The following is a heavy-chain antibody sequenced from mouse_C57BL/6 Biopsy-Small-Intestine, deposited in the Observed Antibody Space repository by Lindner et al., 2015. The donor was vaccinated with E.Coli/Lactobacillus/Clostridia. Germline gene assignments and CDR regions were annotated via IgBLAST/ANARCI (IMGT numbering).Heavy chain of an antibody. Sequence: VQLQESGAELARPGASVKLSCKASGYTFTSNGINWVKQRTGQGLEWIGEIYPRSGNTYHNEKFKGKATLTADKSSSTAYMELRSLTSEDSAVYFCARKSPMVTWYFDVWGTGTTVTVSS. CDR3: ARKSPMVTWYFDV. CDR2: IYPRSGNT. V-gene: IGHV1-81*01. J-gene: IGHJ1*03. CDR1: GYTFTSNG. D-gene: IGHD2-3*01.